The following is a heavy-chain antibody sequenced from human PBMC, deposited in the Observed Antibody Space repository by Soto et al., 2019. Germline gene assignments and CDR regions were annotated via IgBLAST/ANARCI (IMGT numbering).Heavy chain of an antibody. CDR2: ITSSSSTI. J-gene: IGHJ4*02. CDR3: GTGFRSSNFNY. Sequence: GGSLRLPCAASGLSFSDYYMSWIRQAPGKGLEWIAYITSSSSTIYYADSVKGRFTISRNDAKNSLYLQLDSLRAEDTAVYYCGTGFRSSNFNYWGQGTLVTVSS. CDR1: GLSFSDYY. D-gene: IGHD3-10*01. V-gene: IGHV3-11*01.